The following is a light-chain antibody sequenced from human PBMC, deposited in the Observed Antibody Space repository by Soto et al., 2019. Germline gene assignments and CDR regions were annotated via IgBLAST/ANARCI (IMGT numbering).Light chain of an antibody. CDR3: SSYARSTVV. Sequence: QSALTQPPSVSGSPGQSVTISCSGTSSDVASYNRVSWFQQAPGTAPKLVIYEVSYRPSGVPDRFSGYKSGDTASLTISGLQAEDEADYYCSSYARSTVVFGGGTKVTVL. CDR1: SSDVASYNR. J-gene: IGLJ2*01. V-gene: IGLV2-18*02. CDR2: EVS.